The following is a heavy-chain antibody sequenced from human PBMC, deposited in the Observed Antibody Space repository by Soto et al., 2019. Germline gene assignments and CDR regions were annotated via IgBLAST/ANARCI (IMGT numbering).Heavy chain of an antibody. Sequence: GGSLSLSCVGSGFIFSNNGMHWVRQTRGKGLEWVAFMSYDGSDTFYADSVKGRFTISRDNSKTTLFLHMSNLRAEDTAMYYCTIVRVADSALDHWGQGTLVTVSS. D-gene: IGHD3-10*02. CDR3: TIVRVADSALDH. V-gene: IGHV3-30*02. J-gene: IGHJ4*02. CDR2: MSYDGSDT. CDR1: GFIFSNNG.